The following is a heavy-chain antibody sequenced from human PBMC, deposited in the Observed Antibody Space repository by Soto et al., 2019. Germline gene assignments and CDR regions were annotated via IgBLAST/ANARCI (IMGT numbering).Heavy chain of an antibody. CDR2: IYYSGST. Sequence: PSETLSLTCTVSGGSISSYYWSWIRQPPGKGLEWIGYIYYSGSTNYNPSLKSRVTISVDTSKNQFSLKLSSVTAADTAVYYCARQTGTTGYYYYYGMDVWGQGTTVTVSS. V-gene: IGHV4-59*08. D-gene: IGHD1-7*01. CDR1: GGSISSYY. J-gene: IGHJ6*02. CDR3: ARQTGTTGYYYYYGMDV.